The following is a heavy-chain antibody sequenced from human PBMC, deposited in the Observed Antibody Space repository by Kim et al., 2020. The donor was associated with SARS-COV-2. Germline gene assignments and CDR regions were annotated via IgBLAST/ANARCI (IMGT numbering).Heavy chain of an antibody. J-gene: IGHJ6*02. Sequence: GESLKISCKGSQYSFTSYWIGWVRQMSGKGLEWMGIIYPGDSDTRYSPSFQGQVTISADKSISTAYLQWSSLKASDTAIYYCARAAAGSNYFYGMDVWGQGTTVTVSS. CDR3: ARAAAGSNYFYGMDV. V-gene: IGHV5-51*01. CDR2: IYPGDSDT. CDR1: QYSFTSYW. D-gene: IGHD6-13*01.